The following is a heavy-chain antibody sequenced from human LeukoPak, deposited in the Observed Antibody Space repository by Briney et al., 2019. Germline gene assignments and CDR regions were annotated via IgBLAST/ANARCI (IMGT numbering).Heavy chain of an antibody. J-gene: IGHJ6*02. CDR3: TRDLMDYDVSTGLHHYYMDV. Sequence: PGGSLRLSCEASGFNFHNFAMHWVRQAPGKGLEWVAVISNDERNKYYTDSVKGRFTISRDNSKSTVYLQMNTLRVEDAAVYYCTRDLMDYDVSTGLHHYYMDVWGQGTTVTVSS. V-gene: IGHV3-30*04. CDR2: ISNDERNK. D-gene: IGHD3-9*01. CDR1: GFNFHNFA.